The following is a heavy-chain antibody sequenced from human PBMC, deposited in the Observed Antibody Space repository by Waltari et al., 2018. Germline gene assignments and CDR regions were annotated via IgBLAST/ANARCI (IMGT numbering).Heavy chain of an antibody. CDR3: ARCVGATGYFDL. D-gene: IGHD1-26*01. CDR2: VFPSDSET. Sequence: EVQLVQSGAEVKKPGESLRISCQGSGYSFPNFWVGWVRQKPTTGLEWMAIVFPSDSETRYSPFFLGQVTISADKSINTAYLQWSRLRESDTGIYYCARCVGATGYFDLWGEGTLVTVSS. V-gene: IGHV5-51*01. CDR1: GYSFPNFW. J-gene: IGHJ4*02.